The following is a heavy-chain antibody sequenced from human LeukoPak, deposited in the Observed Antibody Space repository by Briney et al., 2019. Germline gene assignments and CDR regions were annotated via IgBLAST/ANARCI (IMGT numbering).Heavy chain of an antibody. Sequence: SETLSLTCAVYGGSFSGYYWSWIRQPPGKGLEWIGEINHSGSTNYNPSLKSRVTISVDTHKNQFSLKLSSVTAADTAVYYCARAGLNGDVDYWGQGTLVTVSS. CDR1: GGSFSGYY. CDR3: ARAGLNGDVDY. D-gene: IGHD4-17*01. V-gene: IGHV4-34*01. J-gene: IGHJ4*02. CDR2: INHSGST.